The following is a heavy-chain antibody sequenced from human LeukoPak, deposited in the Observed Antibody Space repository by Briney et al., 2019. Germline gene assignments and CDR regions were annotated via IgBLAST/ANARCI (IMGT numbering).Heavy chain of an antibody. V-gene: IGHV4-39*01. CDR1: GASISSSGYY. Sequence: SETLSLTCTVSGASISSSGYYWGWIRQPPRKGLEWIASIYYSGRTYYNPSLKSRVTISVDTSKNQLSLKLSSLTAADTAVYYCARHEYSGSYYGLSWFDPWGQGTLVTVSS. J-gene: IGHJ5*02. D-gene: IGHD1-26*01. CDR2: IYYSGRT. CDR3: ARHEYSGSYYGLSWFDP.